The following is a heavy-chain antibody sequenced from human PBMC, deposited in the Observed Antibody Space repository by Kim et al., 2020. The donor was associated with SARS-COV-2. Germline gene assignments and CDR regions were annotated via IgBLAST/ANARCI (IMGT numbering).Heavy chain of an antibody. J-gene: IGHJ6*02. CDR3: ARVYESRIAAAVGYYYGMDV. D-gene: IGHD6-13*01. CDR2: ISISSSYI. V-gene: IGHV3-21*01. CDR1: GFTFSSYS. Sequence: GGSLRLSCAASGFTFSSYSMNWVRQAPGKGLEWVSSISISSSYIYYADSVKGRFTISRDNAKNSLYLQMNSLRAEDTAVYYCARVYESRIAAAVGYYYGMDVWGQGTTVTVSS.